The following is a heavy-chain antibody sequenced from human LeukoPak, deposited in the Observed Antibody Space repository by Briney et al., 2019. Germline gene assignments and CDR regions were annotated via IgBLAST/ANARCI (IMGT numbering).Heavy chain of an antibody. D-gene: IGHD3-22*01. CDR1: GFTFSSYN. V-gene: IGHV3-21*01. CDR3: ARDGLQAYYDSSGFFDY. CDR2: ISGSSSFI. Sequence: GGSLRLSCAASGFTFSSYNMNWVRQAPGKGQEWVSSISGSSSFISYADSMQGRFTISRDNARNSLYLQMNSLRAEDTAVYYCARDGLQAYYDSSGFFDYWGQGTLVTVSS. J-gene: IGHJ4*02.